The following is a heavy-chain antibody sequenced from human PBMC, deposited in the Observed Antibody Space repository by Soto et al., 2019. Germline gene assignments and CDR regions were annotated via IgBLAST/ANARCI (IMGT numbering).Heavy chain of an antibody. CDR1: GDSVSSNSAA. CDR3: ARDILKAGLRGFYYYYGMDV. V-gene: IGHV6-1*01. Sequence: SQTLSLTCAISGDSVSSNSAAWNWIRQSPSRGLEWLGRTYYRSKWYNDYAVSVKSRITINPDTSKNQFSLQLNSVTPEDTAVYYCARDILKAGLRGFYYYYGMDVWGQGTTVT. D-gene: IGHD4-17*01. CDR2: TYYRSKWYN. J-gene: IGHJ6*02.